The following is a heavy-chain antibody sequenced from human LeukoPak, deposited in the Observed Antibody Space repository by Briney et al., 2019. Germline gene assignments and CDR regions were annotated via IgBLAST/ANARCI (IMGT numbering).Heavy chain of an antibody. CDR2: ISYDGSNK. V-gene: IGHV3-30*18. J-gene: IGHJ5*02. Sequence: GRSLRLSCAASGLTFSSYGMHWVRQAPGKGLEWVAVISYDGSNKYYADSVKGRFTISRNNSKNTLYLQMNSLRAEDTAVYYCAKASWYFPFDPWGQGTLVTVSS. D-gene: IGHD2/OR15-2a*01. CDR1: GLTFSSYG. CDR3: AKASWYFPFDP.